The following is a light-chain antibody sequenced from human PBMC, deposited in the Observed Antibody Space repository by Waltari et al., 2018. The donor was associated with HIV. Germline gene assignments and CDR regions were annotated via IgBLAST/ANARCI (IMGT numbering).Light chain of an antibody. CDR3: QTGGHGTWV. CDR1: SAHSSNV. CDR2: VNSDGSH. J-gene: IGLJ3*02. V-gene: IGLV4-69*01. Sequence: QLVLTQSPSASASLGASVKLTCTLSSAHSSNVIAWRQQRPEKGPRYLMKVNSDGSHSKGDEIPDRFSGSSSGAERYLTISNLQSEDEADYFCQTGGHGTWVFGGGTTLTVL.